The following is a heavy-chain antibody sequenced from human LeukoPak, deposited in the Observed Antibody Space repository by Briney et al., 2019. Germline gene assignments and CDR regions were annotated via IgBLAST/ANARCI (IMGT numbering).Heavy chain of an antibody. D-gene: IGHD3-22*01. Sequence: SETLSLTCTVAGGSITSYYWNWIRQPAGKGLEWIGRIYSSGGTDYKPSLKSRVTISVDKSKSQFSLSLTSATAADTAVYYCARTSYDSNGYYPYFDNWGQGTLVTVSS. V-gene: IGHV4-4*07. CDR2: IYSSGGT. CDR1: GGSITSYY. J-gene: IGHJ4*02. CDR3: ARTSYDSNGYYPYFDN.